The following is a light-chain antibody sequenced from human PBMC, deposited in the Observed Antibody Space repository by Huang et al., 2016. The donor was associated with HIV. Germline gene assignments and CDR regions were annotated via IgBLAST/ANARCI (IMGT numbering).Light chain of an antibody. V-gene: IGKV3-15*01. J-gene: IGKJ2*01. CDR3: QQGET. CDR2: RAS. Sequence: EIMLTQSPATLSVSPGERATLSCRASQSIRTNLAWYQQKPGLAPRLLIYRASTRATGIPARFSGSGSGTEFTLTISSLQSEDFAVYYCQQGETFGQGTKLEIK. CDR1: QSIRTN.